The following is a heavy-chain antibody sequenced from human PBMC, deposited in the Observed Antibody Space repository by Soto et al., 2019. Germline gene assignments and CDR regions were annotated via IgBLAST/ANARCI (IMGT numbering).Heavy chain of an antibody. CDR3: TLYSYGPMDYYYGMDV. Sequence: GGSLRLSCAASGFTFSGSAMHWVRQASGKGLEWVGRIRSKANSYATAYAASVKGRFTISRDDSKNTAYLQMNSLKTEDTAVYYCTLYSYGPMDYYYGMDVWGQGTTVTVSS. CDR1: GFTFSGSA. J-gene: IGHJ6*02. D-gene: IGHD5-18*01. V-gene: IGHV3-73*01. CDR2: IRSKANSYAT.